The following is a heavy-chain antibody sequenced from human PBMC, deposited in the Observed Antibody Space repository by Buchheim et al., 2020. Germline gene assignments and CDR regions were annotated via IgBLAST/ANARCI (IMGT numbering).Heavy chain of an antibody. J-gene: IGHJ6*02. Sequence: QVQLVQSGAEVKKPGASVKVSCKASGYTFTSYYMHWVRQAPGQGLEWMGIINPSGGSTSYAQKFQGRVTMTRDTSTSTVYMELSSLRSEDTAVYYCAKEERRDGYNFDYYYYGMDVWGQGTT. D-gene: IGHD5-24*01. CDR3: AKEERRDGYNFDYYYYGMDV. CDR1: GYTFTSYY. CDR2: INPSGGST. V-gene: IGHV1-46*01.